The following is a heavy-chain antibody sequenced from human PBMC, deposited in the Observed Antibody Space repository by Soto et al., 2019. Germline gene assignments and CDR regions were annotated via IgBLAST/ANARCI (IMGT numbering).Heavy chain of an antibody. CDR2: ISTSNGYT. CDR3: ARDRSFALLVWSPSDSYGMDV. J-gene: IGHJ6*02. D-gene: IGHD3-3*01. CDR1: GYSFSTYG. Sequence: QVQLVQSAGEVKEPGASLKVACKASGYSFSTYGISWVRQAPGQGLEWMGWISTSNGYTNYAQKFQGRVSMTTDTSKNTADLEVWSLRSDDTAFYFCARDRSFALLVWSPSDSYGMDVWGQGTSVTVSS. V-gene: IGHV1-18*01.